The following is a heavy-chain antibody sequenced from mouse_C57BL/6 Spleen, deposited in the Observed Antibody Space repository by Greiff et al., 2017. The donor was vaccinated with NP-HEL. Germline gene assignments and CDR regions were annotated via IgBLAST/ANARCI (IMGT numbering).Heavy chain of an antibody. Sequence: EVKLVESGGGLVKPGGSLKLSCAASGFTFSDYGMHWVRQAPEKGLEWVAYISSGSSTIYYADTVKGRFTISRDNAKNTLFLQMTSLRSEDTAMYYCARRSAFYAMDDWGQGTSVTVSS. CDR3: ARRSAFYAMDD. V-gene: IGHV5-17*01. CDR2: ISSGSSTI. CDR1: GFTFSDYG. D-gene: IGHD6-1*01. J-gene: IGHJ4*01.